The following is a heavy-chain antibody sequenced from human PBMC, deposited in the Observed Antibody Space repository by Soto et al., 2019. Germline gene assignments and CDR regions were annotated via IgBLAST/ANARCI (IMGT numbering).Heavy chain of an antibody. CDR1: GYIFTDYY. J-gene: IGHJ4*02. CDR2: INPNSGGT. CDR3: ARPSGYYPYYFDD. D-gene: IGHD3-22*01. Sequence: GVPVKVSCKTSGYIFTDYYIHWVRQAPGQGLEWMGWINPNSGGTNYAQKFQDWVTMTRDTSINTAYMEVDSLRSDDTAVYYCARPSGYYPYYFDDWGQGTQVTVSS. V-gene: IGHV1-2*04.